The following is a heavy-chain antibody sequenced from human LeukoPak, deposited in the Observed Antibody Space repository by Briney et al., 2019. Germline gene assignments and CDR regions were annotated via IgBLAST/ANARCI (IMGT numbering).Heavy chain of an antibody. CDR1: GYTFTSYG. J-gene: IGHJ4*02. D-gene: IGHD3-9*01. V-gene: IGHV1-18*04. CDR3: ARAYYDILTGYYLYFDY. Sequence: ASVKVSCKASGYTFTSYGISWVRQAPGQGLEWMGWISAYNGNTNYAQKLQGRVTMTTDTSTSTAYMELRSLRSDDTAVYYCARAYYDILTGYYLYFDYWGQGTLVTVSS. CDR2: ISAYNGNT.